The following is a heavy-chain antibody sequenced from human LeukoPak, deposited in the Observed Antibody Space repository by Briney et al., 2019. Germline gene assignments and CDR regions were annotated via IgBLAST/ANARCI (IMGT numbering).Heavy chain of an antibody. Sequence: PGLSLTLSCAASGFRLSRYWMSWVRLAPGKGLEWVAKIKQDGREKYYAGSVRGRFTTSKDNAKNSLYMQMNSLRAEDTAVYYCARDANRGGDFDYWGQGSQVTVSS. J-gene: IGHJ4*02. CDR1: GFRLSRYW. CDR3: ARDANRGGDFDY. V-gene: IGHV3-7*01. D-gene: IGHD3-16*01. CDR2: IKQDGREK.